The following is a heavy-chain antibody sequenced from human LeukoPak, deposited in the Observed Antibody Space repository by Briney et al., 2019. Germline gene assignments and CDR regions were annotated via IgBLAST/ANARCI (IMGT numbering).Heavy chain of an antibody. Sequence: GGSLRLSCAASGFTFSSYWMSWVRQAPGKGLEWVANIKQDGSEKYYVDSVKGRFTISRDNAKNSLYLQMNSLRAEDTAVYYCARDLKDYYGSGSAPEDYYYYYYMDVWGKGTTVTVSS. V-gene: IGHV3-7*01. D-gene: IGHD3-10*01. CDR1: GFTFSSYW. CDR2: IKQDGSEK. CDR3: ARDLKDYYGSGSAPEDYYYYYYMDV. J-gene: IGHJ6*03.